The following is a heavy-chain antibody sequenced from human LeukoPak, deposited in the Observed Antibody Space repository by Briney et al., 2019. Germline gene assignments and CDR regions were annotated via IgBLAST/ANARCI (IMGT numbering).Heavy chain of an antibody. CDR1: GYTFTSYY. V-gene: IGHV1-46*03. J-gene: IGHJ6*03. CDR3: ARATWELLDYYYMDV. Sequence: ASVKVSCKASGYTFTSYYMHWVRQAPGQRLEWMGIIKPSGGSTSYAQKFQGRVTMTRDTSTSTVYMELSSLRSEDTAVYYCARATWELLDYYYMDVWGKGPRSPSP. D-gene: IGHD1-26*01. CDR2: IKPSGGST.